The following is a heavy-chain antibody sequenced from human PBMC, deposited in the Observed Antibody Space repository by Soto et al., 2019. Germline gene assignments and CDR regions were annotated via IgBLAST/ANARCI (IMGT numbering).Heavy chain of an antibody. CDR3: ARAAIHGSSWYFWFDP. V-gene: IGHV1-69*13. CDR2: IIPLFGTT. Sequence: SVKVSCKTSGGTFSRHAINWVRQAPGQGLEWMGGIIPLFGTTNYAQKFKGRVTISADESSSTAYMELSSLTSEDAAVYYCARAAIHGSSWYFWFDPWGQGTLVTVSS. D-gene: IGHD6-13*01. CDR1: GGTFSRHA. J-gene: IGHJ5*02.